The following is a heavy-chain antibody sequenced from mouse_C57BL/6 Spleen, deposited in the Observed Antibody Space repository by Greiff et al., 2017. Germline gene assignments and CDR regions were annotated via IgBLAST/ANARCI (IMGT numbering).Heavy chain of an antibody. CDR2: ISRGSSTI. D-gene: IGHD1-1*01. J-gene: IGHJ3*01. Sequence: EVKLVESGGGLVKPGGSLKLSCAASGFTFSDYGMHWVRQAPEKGLEWVAYISRGSSTIYYADTVKGRFTISRDNAKNTLFLQMTSLRSEDTAMYYCARDTTVVGGFAYWGQGTLVTVSA. CDR1: GFTFSDYG. CDR3: ARDTTVVGGFAY. V-gene: IGHV5-17*01.